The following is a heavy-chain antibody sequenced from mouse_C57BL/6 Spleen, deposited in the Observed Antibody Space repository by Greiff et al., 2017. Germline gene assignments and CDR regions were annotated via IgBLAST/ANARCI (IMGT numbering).Heavy chain of an antibody. D-gene: IGHD1-1*01. CDR1: GYTFTSYW. Sequence: QVQLQQPGTELVKPGASVKLSCKASGYTFTSYWMHWVKQRPGQGLEWIGNINPSNGGTNYNEKFKSKATLTVDKSSSTAYMQLSSLTSEDSAVYYCAREGTIDYYGSSLAWFACWGQGTLVTVSA. CDR3: AREGTIDYYGSSLAWFAC. J-gene: IGHJ3*01. CDR2: INPSNGGT. V-gene: IGHV1-53*01.